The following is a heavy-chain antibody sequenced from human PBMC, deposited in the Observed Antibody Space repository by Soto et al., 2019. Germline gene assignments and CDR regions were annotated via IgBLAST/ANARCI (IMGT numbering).Heavy chain of an antibody. CDR2: IYYSGST. CDR3: AREVGAYYYGSGSSNDYYYYGMDV. D-gene: IGHD3-10*01. V-gene: IGHV4-30-4*01. CDR1: GGSMSRGDCD. J-gene: IGHJ6*02. Sequence: PLSLTCTDSGGSMSRGDCDWSWIRQPPVKGLERFGYIYYSGSTYYNPSLKSRATISVDTSKNQFSLKLSSVTAAEKAVYYCAREVGAYYYGSGSSNDYYYYGMDVWGQGTAVTVSS.